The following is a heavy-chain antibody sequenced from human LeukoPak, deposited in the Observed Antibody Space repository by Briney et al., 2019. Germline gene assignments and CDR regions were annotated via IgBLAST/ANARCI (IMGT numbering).Heavy chain of an antibody. CDR2: XXFDGSXK. J-gene: IGHJ6*02. CDR1: GFTFSTXX. D-gene: IGHD2-8*01. V-gene: IGHV3-33*01. CDR3: ARSSRPWAVSPLYGLGV. Sequence: PGGSLXLSCXASGFTFSTXXXXXXRQAPGXXXXXXXXXXFDGSXKYYADSVXXXXAISRDNYKNTLYLQMNSLRAEDTAVYYCARSSRPWAVSPLYGLGVWGHGTTVTVSS.